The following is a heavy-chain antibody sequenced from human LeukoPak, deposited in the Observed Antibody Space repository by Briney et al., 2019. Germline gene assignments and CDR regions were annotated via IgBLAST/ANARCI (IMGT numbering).Heavy chain of an antibody. CDR2: IYSDGST. J-gene: IGHJ4*02. CDR3: AKAPASLMWFGEFSYFDY. Sequence: TGGSLRLSCAASGFTFISYNMNWVRQAPGKGLEWVSVIYSDGSTYYADSVKGRFTISRDNSKNTLYLQMNSLRAEDTAIYYCAKAPASLMWFGEFSYFDYWGQGTLVTVSS. V-gene: IGHV3-53*01. CDR1: GFTFISYN. D-gene: IGHD3-10*01.